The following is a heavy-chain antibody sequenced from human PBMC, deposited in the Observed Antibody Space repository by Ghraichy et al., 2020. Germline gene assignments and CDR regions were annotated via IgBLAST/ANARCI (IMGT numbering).Heavy chain of an antibody. V-gene: IGHV4-30-4*07. D-gene: IGHD3-9*01. J-gene: IGHJ4*02. Sequence: SETLSLTCAVSGGSIRSGPYSWSWIRQPPGKGLEWIGYISTNGCTYFNPSLESRITISVDTSKNHFSLELTSVTAADTAVYYCGRVFLDGSFDAGPFDSWGQGTLVTVSS. CDR2: ISTNGCT. CDR1: GGSIRSGPYS. CDR3: GRVFLDGSFDAGPFDS.